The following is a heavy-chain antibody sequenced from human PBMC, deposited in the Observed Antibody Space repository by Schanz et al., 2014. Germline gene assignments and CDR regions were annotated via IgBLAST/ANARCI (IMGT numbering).Heavy chain of an antibody. D-gene: IGHD3-9*01. CDR2: ISSSGSYI. Sequence: EVQLVESGGGLVKPGGSLRLSCEASEFTFSSYKMNWVRQAPGKGLEWVSSISSSGSYIHYADSVKGRFTISRDNAKNTLYLQMNSLRAEDTAVYYCARDSRPNYEFLTAYYSNDYWGQGTLVNVSS. V-gene: IGHV3-21*01. J-gene: IGHJ4*02. CDR3: ARDSRPNYEFLTAYYSNDY. CDR1: EFTFSSYK.